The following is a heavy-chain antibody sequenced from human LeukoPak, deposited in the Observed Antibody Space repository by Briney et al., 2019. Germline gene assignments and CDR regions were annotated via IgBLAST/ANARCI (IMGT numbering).Heavy chain of an antibody. D-gene: IGHD6-19*01. CDR2: ISGGTT. J-gene: IGHJ4*02. Sequence: GRSLRLSCTAAGFTFGDYLMSWFRQAPGKGLEWIGFISGGTTEYAASVKGRFTISRDDSTSIAYLQMNSLTTEDTAVYYCSRGSGWLSVYWGQGTLVTVSS. V-gene: IGHV3-49*03. CDR1: GFTFGDYL. CDR3: SRGSGWLSVY.